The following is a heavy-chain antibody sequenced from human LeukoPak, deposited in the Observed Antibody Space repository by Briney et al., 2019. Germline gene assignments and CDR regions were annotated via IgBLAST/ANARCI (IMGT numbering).Heavy chain of an antibody. CDR3: ARDLQGGDSSGYSIDY. V-gene: IGHV3-7*01. CDR1: GFTFSSYW. J-gene: IGHJ4*02. D-gene: IGHD3-22*01. CDR2: IKQDGSEK. Sequence: PGGSLRLSCAASGFTFSSYWMSWVRQAPGKGLEWVANIKQDGSEKYYVDSVKGRFTISRDNAKNSLYLQMNSLRAEDTAVYYCARDLQGGDSSGYSIDYWGQGTLVTVSS.